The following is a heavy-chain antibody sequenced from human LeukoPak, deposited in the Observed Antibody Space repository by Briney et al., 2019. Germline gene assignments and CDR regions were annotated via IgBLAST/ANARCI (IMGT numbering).Heavy chain of an antibody. J-gene: IGHJ4*02. V-gene: IGHV3-48*03. CDR3: ARGGVRYFDY. CDR1: GFTFSSYE. Sequence: GGSLRLSCAASGFTFSSYEMNWVRQAPGKGLEWVSYISRTSNTIYYADSVKGRFTVSRDNAKNSLYLQMNSLRAEDTAVYHCARGGVRYFDYWGQGTLVTVSS. D-gene: IGHD3-16*01. CDR2: ISRTSNTI.